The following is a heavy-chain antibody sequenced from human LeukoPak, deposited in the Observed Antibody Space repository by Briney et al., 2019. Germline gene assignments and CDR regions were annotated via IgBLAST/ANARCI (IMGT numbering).Heavy chain of an antibody. CDR3: AKRRTTYNWFDS. CDR2: IRGSGGST. CDR1: GFTFSTYA. Sequence: GGSLRLSCAASGFTFSTYAMSWVRQTPGKGLEWVSAIRGSGGSTYYADSVKGRFTISRDNSKNTQYLQMNSLRAEDTAVYYCAKRRTTYNWFDSWGQGTLVTVSS. D-gene: IGHD1-1*01. V-gene: IGHV3-23*01. J-gene: IGHJ5*01.